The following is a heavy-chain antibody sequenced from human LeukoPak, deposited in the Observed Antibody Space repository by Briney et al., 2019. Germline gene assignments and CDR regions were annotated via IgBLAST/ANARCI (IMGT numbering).Heavy chain of an antibody. CDR1: GVSLRNYG. J-gene: IGHJ6*02. CDR3: AKAVGYCSGGSCFRALDV. V-gene: IGHV3-30*18. D-gene: IGHD2-15*01. Sequence: GKSLRLSCAASGVSLRNYGMHWVRQAPGKGLEWVAFISYDGKNKYYVDSVKGRFTISKDTSKNTLYLQMNSLRAEDTAVYYCAKAVGYCSGGSCFRALDVWGQGTTVTVSS. CDR2: ISYDGKNK.